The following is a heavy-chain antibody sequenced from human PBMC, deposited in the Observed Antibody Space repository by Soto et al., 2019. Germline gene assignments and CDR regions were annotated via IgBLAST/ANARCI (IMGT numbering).Heavy chain of an antibody. D-gene: IGHD3-10*01. V-gene: IGHV4-34*01. CDR3: ARGYRISMVILTTNYFDS. Sequence: SETLSLTCAVNCGPFVGFYWTWIRQSPGKGLEWIGEIHHGGSTNYNPSLKSRVTMSLDTSKNQFSLKLTSVTAADTAVYYCARGYRISMVILTTNYFDSWGQGTPVTVSS. J-gene: IGHJ4*02. CDR1: CGPFVGFY. CDR2: IHHGGST.